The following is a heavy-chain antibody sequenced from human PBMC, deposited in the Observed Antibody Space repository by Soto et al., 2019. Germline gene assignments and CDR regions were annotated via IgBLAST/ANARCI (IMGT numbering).Heavy chain of an antibody. J-gene: IGHJ4*02. D-gene: IGHD1-26*01. V-gene: IGHV4-31*03. Sequence: SETLSLTCTVSGGSISSGGYYWSWIRQYPGKGLEWIGHIYYSGSTYYNPSLKSRITISVDTSESQFSLKLSSVTAADTAVYYCARYSGSYLDYWGQGTLVTVSS. CDR3: ARYSGSYLDY. CDR1: GGSISSGGYY. CDR2: IYYSGST.